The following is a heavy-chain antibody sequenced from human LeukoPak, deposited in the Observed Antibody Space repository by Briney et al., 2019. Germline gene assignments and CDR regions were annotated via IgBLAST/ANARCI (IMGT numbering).Heavy chain of an antibody. CDR2: ISSSSSYI. V-gene: IGHV3-21*01. D-gene: IGHD6-13*01. J-gene: IGHJ4*02. Sequence: GGSLRPSCAASGFTFSSYGMHWVRQAPGKGLEWVSSISSSSSYIYYADSVKGRFTISRDNAKNSLYLQMNSLRAEDTAVYYCARDPIAAAGTGGVWGQGTLVTVSS. CDR1: GFTFSSYG. CDR3: ARDPIAAAGTGGV.